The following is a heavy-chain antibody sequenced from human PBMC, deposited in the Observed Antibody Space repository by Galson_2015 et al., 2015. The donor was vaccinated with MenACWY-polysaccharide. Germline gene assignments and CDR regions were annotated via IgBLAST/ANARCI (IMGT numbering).Heavy chain of an antibody. CDR3: VAGYCSRTSCSGDDY. CDR1: GFTFSKYA. D-gene: IGHD2-2*03. V-gene: IGHV3-30-3*01. Sequence: SLRISCAAAGFTFSKYAMHWVRQAPGKGLEWVAVISYDGSDKYYADSVNGRFTISRDNSKNTVYLQMNSLRAEDTAIYYCVAGYCSRTSCSGDDYWGQGTLVTVSS. CDR2: ISYDGSDK. J-gene: IGHJ4*02.